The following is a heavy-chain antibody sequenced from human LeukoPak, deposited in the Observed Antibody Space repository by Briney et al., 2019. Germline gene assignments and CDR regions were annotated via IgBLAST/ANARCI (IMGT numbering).Heavy chain of an antibody. V-gene: IGHV3-30*02. Sequence: GGSLRLSCAASGFTFSSYGMHWVRQAPGKGLEWVAFIRYDGSNKYYADSVKGRFTISRDNSKNTLYLQMNSLRAEDTAVYYCAKAPRGYSYGYRYWGQGTLVTVSS. CDR1: GFTFSSYG. J-gene: IGHJ4*02. CDR2: IRYDGSNK. CDR3: AKAPRGYSYGYRY. D-gene: IGHD5-18*01.